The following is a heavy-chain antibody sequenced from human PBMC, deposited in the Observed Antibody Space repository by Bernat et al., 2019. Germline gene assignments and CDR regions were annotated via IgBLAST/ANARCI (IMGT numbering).Heavy chain of an antibody. J-gene: IGHJ3*02. D-gene: IGHD3-16*02. V-gene: IGHV1-18*01. Sequence: QVQLVQSGAEVKKPGASVKVSCKASGYTFSSYGISWVRQAPGQGLEWMGWISTYIGNTNYAQKLQGRVTMTTDTSTSTAYMELRSLRTDDTAVCYCARQSYLRGSYRPDDAFDIWGQGTMVTVSS. CDR1: GYTFSSYG. CDR2: ISTYIGNT. CDR3: ARQSYLRGSYRPDDAFDI.